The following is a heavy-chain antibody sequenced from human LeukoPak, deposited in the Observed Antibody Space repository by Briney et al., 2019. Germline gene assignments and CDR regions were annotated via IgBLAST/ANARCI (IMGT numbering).Heavy chain of an antibody. V-gene: IGHV3-23*01. CDR1: GYTFSSYA. CDR2: IGTSGNT. D-gene: IGHD2-21*01. CDR3: AKGGISESGLDY. J-gene: IGHJ4*02. Sequence: PGGSLRLSCAASGYTFSSYAMTWVRQAPGKGLEWVSSIGTSGNTYYADSVKGRFAISKDNSKNTLSLQMNGLRAEDTAMYFCAKGGISESGLDYWGQGTLITVSA.